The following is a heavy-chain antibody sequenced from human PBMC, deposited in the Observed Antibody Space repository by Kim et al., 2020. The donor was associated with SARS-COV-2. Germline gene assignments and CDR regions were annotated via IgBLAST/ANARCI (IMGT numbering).Heavy chain of an antibody. CDR1: GFTVSSNY. D-gene: IGHD3-22*01. V-gene: IGHV3-66*01. J-gene: IGHJ3*02. CDR3: SRSKDYYDSSGYFFDAFD. CDR2: IYSGGST. Sequence: GGSLRLSCAASGFTVSSNYLSWVRQAPGKGLEWVSVIYSGGSTYYADSVKGRFTISRDNSKNTLYLQMNSLRAEDMAVYYCSRSKDYYDSSGYFFDAFD.